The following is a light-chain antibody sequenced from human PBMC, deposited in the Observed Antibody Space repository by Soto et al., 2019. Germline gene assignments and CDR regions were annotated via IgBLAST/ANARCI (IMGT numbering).Light chain of an antibody. CDR3: QQRNSYPRT. J-gene: IGKJ2*01. Sequence: DIHMTQSPSSLSASVGYRFTIPFLSSQSISSYLNWYQQKPGKAPNLLISAASTLQSGVPSRFSGSGSEAEFTLTITSLQPEDSATYYCQQRNSYPRTFGQGTKWIS. CDR2: AAS. CDR1: QSISSY. V-gene: IGKV1-9*01.